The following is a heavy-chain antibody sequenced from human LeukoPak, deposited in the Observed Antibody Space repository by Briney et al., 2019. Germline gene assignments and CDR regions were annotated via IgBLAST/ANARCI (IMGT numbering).Heavy chain of an antibody. V-gene: IGHV4-4*07. Sequence: SETLSLTCNVSGGSISGYHWSWIRQPAGKGLEWIGRIYTSGSTNYNPSLKSRVTMSVDTSKNQFSLKLSSVTAADTAVYYCARARAFFWSGYSPVGFDPWGQGTLVTVSS. CDR3: ARARAFFWSGYSPVGFDP. D-gene: IGHD3-3*01. CDR2: IYTSGST. CDR1: GGSISGYH. J-gene: IGHJ5*02.